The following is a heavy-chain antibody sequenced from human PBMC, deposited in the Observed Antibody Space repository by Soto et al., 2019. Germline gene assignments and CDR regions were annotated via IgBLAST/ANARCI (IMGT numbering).Heavy chain of an antibody. CDR3: ARRGDILTNFWPGGYYGMDV. Sequence: QVQLQQWGAGLLKPSETLSLTCAVYGGSFSGYYWSWIRQPPGKGLEWIGEINHSGSTNYNPSLKSRVTISVDTSKNQFSLKRSSVTAADTAVYYCARRGDILTNFWPGGYYGMDVWGQGTTVTVSS. V-gene: IGHV4-34*01. CDR2: INHSGST. J-gene: IGHJ6*02. CDR1: GGSFSGYY. D-gene: IGHD3-9*01.